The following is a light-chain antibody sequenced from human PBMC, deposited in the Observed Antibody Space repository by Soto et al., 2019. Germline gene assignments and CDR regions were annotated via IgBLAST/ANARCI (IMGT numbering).Light chain of an antibody. CDR2: ATS. V-gene: IGKV1-39*01. CDR3: QQSDSTPPWT. J-gene: IGKJ1*01. CDR1: QSISKY. Sequence: DIPMTQSPSSLSASVGDRVTITCRASQSISKYLSWFQQKPGKAPKLLIYATSSLQSGVPSRFSGSRSGTDFTLTISSLQPEDFATYYCQQSDSTPPWTFGQGTKVEIK.